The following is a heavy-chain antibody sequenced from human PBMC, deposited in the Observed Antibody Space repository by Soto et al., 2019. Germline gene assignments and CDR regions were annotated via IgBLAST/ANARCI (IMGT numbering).Heavy chain of an antibody. V-gene: IGHV4-59*01. D-gene: IGHD3-16*01. CDR1: GRSMSSNY. J-gene: IGHJ4*02. Sequence: LSLTCAVAGRSMSSNYWSWIRQSPDKGLEWLGYVFYGGTDYNPSLWGRVSMSVETSKSQFSLKLTSVTVADTAVYYCASYRGALYFESWGPGILVTVSS. CDR2: VFYGGT. CDR3: ASYRGALYFES.